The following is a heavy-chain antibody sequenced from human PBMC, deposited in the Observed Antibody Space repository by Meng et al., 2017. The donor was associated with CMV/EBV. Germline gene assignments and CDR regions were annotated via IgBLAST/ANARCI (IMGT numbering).Heavy chain of an antibody. Sequence: TFSEYRMNWVRQAPGKGLEWVSAISSSSSNIYYADSVKGRFTISRDNAKNSLYLQMNSLRAEDTAVYYCARDAEYYDILTGHSYFDYWGQGTLVTVSS. CDR2: ISSSSSNI. V-gene: IGHV3-21*01. CDR3: ARDAEYYDILTGHSYFDY. J-gene: IGHJ4*02. D-gene: IGHD3-9*01. CDR1: TFSEYR.